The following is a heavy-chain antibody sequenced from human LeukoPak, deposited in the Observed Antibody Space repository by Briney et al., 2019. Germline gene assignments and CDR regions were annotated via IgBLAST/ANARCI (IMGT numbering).Heavy chain of an antibody. CDR3: TGVSDYYDSSGYFRDY. J-gene: IGHJ4*02. V-gene: IGHV3-15*01. D-gene: IGHD3-22*01. CDR2: IKSKTDGGTT. CDR1: GFTFSSYS. Sequence: GGSLRLSCAASGFTFSSYSMNWVRQAPGKGLEWVGRIKSKTDGGTTDYAAPVEGRFTISRDDSKNTLYLQMNSLKTEDTAVYYCTGVSDYYDSSGYFRDYWGQGTLVTVSS.